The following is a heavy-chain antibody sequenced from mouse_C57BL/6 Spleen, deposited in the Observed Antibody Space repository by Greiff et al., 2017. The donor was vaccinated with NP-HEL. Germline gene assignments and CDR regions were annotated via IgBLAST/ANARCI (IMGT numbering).Heavy chain of an antibody. CDR2: IDPSDSET. CDR3: ARHYYGSSYEFAY. CDR1: GYTFTSYW. J-gene: IGHJ3*01. D-gene: IGHD1-1*01. V-gene: IGHV1-52*01. Sequence: QVQLQQPGAELVRPGSSVKLSCKASGYTFTSYWMHWVKQRPIQGLEWIGNIDPSDSETHYNQKFKDKATLTVDKSSSTAYMQLSSLTSEDSAVYYCARHYYGSSYEFAYWGQGTLVTVSA.